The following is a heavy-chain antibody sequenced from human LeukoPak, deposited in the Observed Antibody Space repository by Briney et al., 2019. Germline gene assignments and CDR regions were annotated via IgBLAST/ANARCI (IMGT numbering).Heavy chain of an antibody. CDR1: GFTFSSYA. Sequence: GSLRLSCAASGFTFSSYAMSWVRQAPGKGLEWVSAISGSGGSTYYADSVKGRFTISRDNSKNTLYLQMNSLRAEDTAVYYCAKGHRSPDYYDSSGYYLVDYWGQGTLVTVSS. CDR3: AKGHRSPDYYDSSGYYLVDY. V-gene: IGHV3-23*01. J-gene: IGHJ4*02. D-gene: IGHD3-22*01. CDR2: ISGSGGST.